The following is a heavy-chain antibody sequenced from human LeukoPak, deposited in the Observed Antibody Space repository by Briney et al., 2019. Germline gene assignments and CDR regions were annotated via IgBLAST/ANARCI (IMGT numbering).Heavy chain of an antibody. CDR1: GGSFSGYY. Sequence: SETLSLTCAVYGGSFSGYYWSWIRQPPGKGLEWIGEINHSGSTNYNPSLESRVTISVDTSKNQFSLKLSSVTAADTAVYYCASMGAMVRGVITTEYYFDYWGQGTLVTVSS. CDR3: ASMGAMVRGVITTEYYFDY. D-gene: IGHD3-10*01. CDR2: INHSGST. V-gene: IGHV4-34*01. J-gene: IGHJ4*02.